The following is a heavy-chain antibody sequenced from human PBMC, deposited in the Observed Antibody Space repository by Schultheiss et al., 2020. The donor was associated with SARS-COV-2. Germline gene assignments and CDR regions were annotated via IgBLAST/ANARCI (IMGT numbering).Heavy chain of an antibody. J-gene: IGHJ6*03. Sequence: GSLRLSCAVYGGSFSGYYWSWIRQPAGKGLEWIGSIYYSGSTYYNPSLKSRVTISVDTSKNQFSLKLSSVTAADTAVYYCARVGEGYCSSTSCYGTYYYMDVWGKGTTVTVSS. D-gene: IGHD2-2*01. V-gene: IGHV4-59*10. CDR3: ARVGEGYCSSTSCYGTYYYMDV. CDR2: IYYSGST. CDR1: GGSFSGYY.